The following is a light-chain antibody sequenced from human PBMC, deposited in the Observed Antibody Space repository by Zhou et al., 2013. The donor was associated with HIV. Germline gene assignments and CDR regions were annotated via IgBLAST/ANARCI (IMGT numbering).Light chain of an antibody. Sequence: EIVMTQSPATLSVSPGERATLSCRASQSVNSNLAWYQQKPGQAPRLLIYGASFRATGVPARFSGSGSGTEFTLTISSIQSEDFAVYYCQQHNNWPPLTFGGGTK. V-gene: IGKV3-15*01. CDR3: QQHNNWPPLT. J-gene: IGKJ4*01. CDR1: QSVNSN. CDR2: GAS.